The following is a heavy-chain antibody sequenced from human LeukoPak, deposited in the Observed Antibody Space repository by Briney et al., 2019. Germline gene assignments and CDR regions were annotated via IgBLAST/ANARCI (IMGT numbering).Heavy chain of an antibody. CDR3: ARELWFANAPGSWLDP. V-gene: IGHV4-30-2*01. CDR1: GDSISSGAYS. CDR2: IFHTGST. D-gene: IGHD3-10*01. Sequence: SETLSLTCVVYGDSISSGAYSWSWIRQPPGKGLEWIGYIFHTGSTFYNPSPKSRVTISVDNSKNQFSLRLNSVTAADMAVYYCARELWFANAPGSWLDPWGQGTLVTVSS. J-gene: IGHJ5*02.